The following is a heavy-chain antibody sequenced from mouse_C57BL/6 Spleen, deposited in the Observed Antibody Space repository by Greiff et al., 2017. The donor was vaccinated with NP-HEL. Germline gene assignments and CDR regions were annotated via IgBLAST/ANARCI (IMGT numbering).Heavy chain of an antibody. D-gene: IGHD3-3*01. Sequence: VQLLQSGAELAKPWASVSLSCKASGYTFTSDWMHWLKQRFGQGLVWIGYINPSSGYTKYNQKFKDKATLTADKSSSTAYMPVGSLTYEDSAGYYCATDRCYFDDWGKGTTLTVSS. CDR2: INPSSGYT. CDR3: ATDRCYFDD. CDR1: GYTFTSDW. V-gene: IGHV1-7*01. J-gene: IGHJ2*01.